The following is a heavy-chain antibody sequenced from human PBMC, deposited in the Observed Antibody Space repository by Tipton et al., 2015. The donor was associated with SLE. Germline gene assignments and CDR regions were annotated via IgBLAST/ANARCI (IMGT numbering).Heavy chain of an antibody. V-gene: IGHV4-61*01. CDR3: ARDPLVAAGTGWFDP. J-gene: IGHJ5*02. D-gene: IGHD6-13*01. CDR2: IYYNGTT. Sequence: TLSLTCTVSGDSISSSSYYWSWIRQPPGKGLEWIGYIYYNGTTNYNPSLKSRVTISVDTSKNQFSLKLSSVTAADTAIYYCARDPLVAAGTGWFDPWGQGTLVTVSS. CDR1: GDSISSSSYY.